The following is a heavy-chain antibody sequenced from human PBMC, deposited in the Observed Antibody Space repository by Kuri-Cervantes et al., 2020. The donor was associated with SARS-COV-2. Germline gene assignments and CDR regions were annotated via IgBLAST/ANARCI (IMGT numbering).Heavy chain of an antibody. V-gene: IGHV3-21*01. CDR3: ARLNAFDI. J-gene: IGHJ3*02. CDR2: ISSSSSYI. CDR1: GFTFSNAW. Sequence: GGSLRLSCAASGFTFSNAWMNWVRQAPGEGLEWVSSISSSSSYIYYADSVKGRFTISRDNAKNSLYLQMNSLRAEDTAVYYCARLNAFDIWGQGTMVTVSS.